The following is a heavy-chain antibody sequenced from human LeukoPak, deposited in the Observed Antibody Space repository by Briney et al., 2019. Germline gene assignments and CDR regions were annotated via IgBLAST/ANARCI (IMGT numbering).Heavy chain of an antibody. CDR1: GGSISSYY. CDR2: IYYSGST. D-gene: IGHD2-15*01. J-gene: IGHJ5*02. V-gene: IGHV4-59*01. Sequence: SETLSLTCTVSGGSISSYYWSWIRQPPGKGLEWIGYIYYSGSTNYNPSLKSRVTISVDTSKNQFSLKLSSVTAADTAVYYCARSPDCSGGSCYSLYNWFDPWGQGTLVTVSS. CDR3: ARSPDCSGGSCYSLYNWFDP.